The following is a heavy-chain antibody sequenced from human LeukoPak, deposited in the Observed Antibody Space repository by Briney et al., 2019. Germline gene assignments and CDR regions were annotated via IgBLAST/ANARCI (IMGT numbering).Heavy chain of an antibody. J-gene: IGHJ6*02. CDR2: IYDSGST. Sequence: SGTLSLTCTVSGGSIRSSYYYWGWIRQPPGKGLEWIGSIYDSGSTYYNPSLKGRVTISLDTSKNQFSLKLNSVTAADTAVYYCAREHTYYFGSQTSTLDVWGQGTAVTVSS. CDR1: GGSIRSSYYY. V-gene: IGHV4-39*07. D-gene: IGHD3-10*01. CDR3: AREHTYYFGSQTSTLDV.